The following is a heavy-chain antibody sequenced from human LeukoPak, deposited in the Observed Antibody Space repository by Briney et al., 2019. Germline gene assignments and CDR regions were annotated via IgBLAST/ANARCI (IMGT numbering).Heavy chain of an antibody. CDR1: GDSISSNY. V-gene: IGHV4-59*01. Sequence: SETLSLACTLSGDSISSNYWSWIWQRPGKGLEWRGYIYNSGSTKYNPSLKSRVTISVDTSKNLFSLKLTSGTAADTAVYYCATCRDEFGDYGFTSWGQGTLVTVSS. D-gene: IGHD4-17*01. J-gene: IGHJ5*02. CDR2: IYNSGST. CDR3: ATCRDEFGDYGFTS.